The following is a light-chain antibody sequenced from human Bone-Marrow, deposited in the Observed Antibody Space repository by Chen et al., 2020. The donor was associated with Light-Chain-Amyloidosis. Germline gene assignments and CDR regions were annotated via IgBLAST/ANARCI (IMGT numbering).Light chain of an antibody. CDR3: QSADSSGTYEVI. CDR1: DLPTKY. V-gene: IGLV3-25*03. Sequence: SYELTQPPSESVSPGQTARITCSGDDLPTKYAYWYQKKPDQAPVLVIHRDTERPSGISERFSGSSSGKTATLTISGVQAEDEADYHCQSADSSGTYEVIFGGGTKLTVL. CDR2: RDT. J-gene: IGLJ2*01.